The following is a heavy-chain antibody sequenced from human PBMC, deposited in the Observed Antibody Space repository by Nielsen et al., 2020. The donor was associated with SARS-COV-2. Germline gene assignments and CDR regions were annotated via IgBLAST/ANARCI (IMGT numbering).Heavy chain of an antibody. Sequence: GESLKISCAASGFTFSSYSMNWVRQAPGKGLEWVSSISSSSSYIYYADSVKGRFTISRDNAKNSLYLQMNSLRAEDTAVYYCANGGYRNYYYGMDVWGQGTTVTVSS. CDR3: ANGGYRNYYYGMDV. V-gene: IGHV3-21*04. J-gene: IGHJ6*02. D-gene: IGHD1-26*01. CDR2: ISSSSSYI. CDR1: GFTFSSYS.